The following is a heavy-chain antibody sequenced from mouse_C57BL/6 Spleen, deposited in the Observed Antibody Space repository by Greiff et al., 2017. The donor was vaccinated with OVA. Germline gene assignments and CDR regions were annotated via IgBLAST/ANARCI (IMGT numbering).Heavy chain of an antibody. D-gene: IGHD1-1*01. CDR1: GYTFTSYW. J-gene: IGHJ4*01. CDR3: ARLDYYGSSYGYAMDY. Sequence: QVQLQQPGAELVKPGASVKMSCKASGYTFTSYWITWVKQRPGQGLEWIGDIYPGSGSTNYNEKFKSKATLTVDTSSSTAYMQLSSLTSEDSAVYYCARLDYYGSSYGYAMDYWGQGTSVTVSS. CDR2: IYPGSGST. V-gene: IGHV1-55*01.